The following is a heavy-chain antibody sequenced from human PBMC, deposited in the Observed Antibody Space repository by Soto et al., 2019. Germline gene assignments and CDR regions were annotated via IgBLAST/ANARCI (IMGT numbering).Heavy chain of an antibody. Sequence: QVQLQESGPGLVKPSQTLSLTCTVSGDSITSGGKAWTWIRQRPGKGLEWIGYIHSSGSPYYNLSLKSRVSVSRDTSKNQFSLNLSSVTAADTAGYYCARDATGGMDVW. CDR3: ARDATGGMDV. J-gene: IGHJ6*01. CDR1: GDSITSGGKA. V-gene: IGHV4-31*03. CDR2: IHSSGSP.